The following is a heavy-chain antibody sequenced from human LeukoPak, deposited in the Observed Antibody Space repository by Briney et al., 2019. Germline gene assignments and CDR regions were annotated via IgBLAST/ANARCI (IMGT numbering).Heavy chain of an antibody. J-gene: IGHJ4*02. Sequence: GGSLRLSCAASGFTFSSYSMNWVRQAPGKGLEWVSYISSSSSTIYYADSVKGRFTISRDNAKNSLYLQMNSLRAEDTAVYYCARDRIPAARGPFDYWGQGTLVTVSS. D-gene: IGHD2-2*01. CDR2: ISSSSSTI. CDR3: ARDRIPAARGPFDY. CDR1: GFTFSSYS. V-gene: IGHV3-48*01.